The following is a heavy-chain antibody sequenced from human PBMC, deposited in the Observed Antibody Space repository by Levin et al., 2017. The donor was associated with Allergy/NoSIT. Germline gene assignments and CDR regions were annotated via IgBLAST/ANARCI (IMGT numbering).Heavy chain of an antibody. V-gene: IGHV4-39*01. CDR1: GGSISSSSYY. CDR2: IYYSGST. Sequence: SETLSLTCTVSGGSISSSSYYWGWIRQPPGKGLEWIGSIYYSGSTYYNPSLKSRVTISVDTSKNQFSLKLSSVTAADTAVYYCARQSSLHLGELSLDYWGQGTLVTVSS. CDR3: ARQSSLHLGELSLDY. D-gene: IGHD3-16*02. J-gene: IGHJ4*02.